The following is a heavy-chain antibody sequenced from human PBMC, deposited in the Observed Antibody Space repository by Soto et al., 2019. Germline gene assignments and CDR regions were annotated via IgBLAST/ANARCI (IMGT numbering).Heavy chain of an antibody. Sequence: QVQLVQSGAEVKKPGASVKVSCKASGYTFTSYDIHWVRRATGQGPEWMGGMTPYSGNTVYAQKFQGRVTMTRNTSMSTAYMELSSLRSEDTAVYYCARTRFGAVAGTWGQGTLVTVSS. D-gene: IGHD6-19*01. CDR1: GYTFTSYD. V-gene: IGHV1-8*01. J-gene: IGHJ5*02. CDR3: ARTRFGAVAGT. CDR2: MTPYSGNT.